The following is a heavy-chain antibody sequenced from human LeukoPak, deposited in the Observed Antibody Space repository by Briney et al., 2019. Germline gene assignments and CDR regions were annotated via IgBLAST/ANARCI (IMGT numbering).Heavy chain of an antibody. J-gene: IGHJ3*02. CDR2: IIPILNAA. Sequence: SVKVSCKASGGSFNSYVITWVRQAPGQGLEWMGRIIPILNAANFAQKFQGRVTITADKSTNTAHMELSSLRSEDTAVYYCTREGVYSPDGSGYHRDAFDIWGQGTVVTVSS. CDR3: TREGVYSPDGSGYHRDAFDI. CDR1: GGSFNSYV. D-gene: IGHD3-22*01. V-gene: IGHV1-69*04.